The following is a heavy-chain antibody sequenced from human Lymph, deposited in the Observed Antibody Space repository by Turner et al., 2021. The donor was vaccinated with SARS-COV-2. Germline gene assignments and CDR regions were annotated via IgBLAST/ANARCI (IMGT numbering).Heavy chain of an antibody. D-gene: IGHD1-1*01. Sequence: QVQLVQSGAEVKKPGASVKVSCKVSGYTLPELSIHWVRQAPGKGLEWMGGFDPEDGETIYAQKSQGRVTMTEDTSTDTAYMELSSLRSEDTAVYYCATLKSNWKILTGRYYFDFWGQGTLVTVSS. CDR3: ATLKSNWKILTGRYYFDF. CDR1: GYTLPELS. J-gene: IGHJ4*02. V-gene: IGHV1-24*01. CDR2: FDPEDGET.